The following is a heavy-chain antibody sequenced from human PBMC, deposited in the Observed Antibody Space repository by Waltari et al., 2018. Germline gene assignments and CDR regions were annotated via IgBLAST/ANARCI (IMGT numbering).Heavy chain of an antibody. Sequence: QVQLQESGPGLVKPSQTLSLTCTVSGGSISSGSYYWSWIRQPAGKGLEWIGRIYTSGSTNYNPSLKSRVTISVDTSKNQFSLKLSSVTAADTAVYYCARARRDYYDSSGFDYWGQGTLVTVSS. CDR2: IYTSGST. D-gene: IGHD3-22*01. CDR3: ARARRDYYDSSGFDY. CDR1: GGSISSGSYY. V-gene: IGHV4-61*02. J-gene: IGHJ4*02.